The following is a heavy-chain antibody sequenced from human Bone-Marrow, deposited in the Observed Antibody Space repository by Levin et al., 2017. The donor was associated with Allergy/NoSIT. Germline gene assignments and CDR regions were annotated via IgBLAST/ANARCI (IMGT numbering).Heavy chain of an antibody. J-gene: IGHJ6*02. CDR2: INCYSGDT. D-gene: IGHD2-21*02. V-gene: IGHV1-2*02. CDR1: GYTFTGFH. CDR3: VRDLHCGGDCSFYYGMDV. Sequence: PGASVKVSCKTSGYTFTGFHIHWVRQAPGQGLQWMGWINCYSGDTKYAQRFQGRVTMTRDTSITTVHMEVSRLRSDDTAVYFCVRDLHCGGDCSFYYGMDVWGQGTTVTVSS.